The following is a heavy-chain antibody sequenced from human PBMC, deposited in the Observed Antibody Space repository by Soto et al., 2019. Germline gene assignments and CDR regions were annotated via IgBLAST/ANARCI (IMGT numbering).Heavy chain of an antibody. J-gene: IGHJ5*02. V-gene: IGHV4-31*03. CDR3: AKDPSPQPTAVVTPGWFDP. CDR2: IYYTGIT. D-gene: IGHD2-21*02. Sequence: QVQLQESGPGLVEPSQTLSLTCTVSGDSISVGGYYWSWIRQRPGKGLEWLGYIYYTGITYYNPSLKSRLTISVDTSRNQFSLKLRSLTAADTAVYYCAKDPSPQPTAVVTPGWFDPWGQGTLVTVSS. CDR1: GDSISVGGYY.